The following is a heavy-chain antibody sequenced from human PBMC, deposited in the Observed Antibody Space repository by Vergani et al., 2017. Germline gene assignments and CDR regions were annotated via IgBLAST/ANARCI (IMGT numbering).Heavy chain of an antibody. CDR1: GTSVSSGTHY. CDR2: IYTSGST. J-gene: IGHJ3*01. Sequence: QVQLQESGPGLVRPSETLSPTCSVSGTSVSSGTHYWNWIRQPADKTLEWIGRIYTSGSTDYNPTRRSRITLSLVRSTNQVSLKVSSVTAADTAVYFCARDTAVADDVFDLWGQGTLVSVSA. V-gene: IGHV4-61*02. D-gene: IGHD6-19*01. CDR3: ARDTAVADDVFDL.